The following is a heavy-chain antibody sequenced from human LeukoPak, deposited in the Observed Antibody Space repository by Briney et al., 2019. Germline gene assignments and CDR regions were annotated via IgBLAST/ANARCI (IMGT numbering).Heavy chain of an antibody. CDR2: ISSSSSYI. D-gene: IGHD4-17*01. CDR1: GFTFSSYS. J-gene: IGHJ4*02. V-gene: IGHV3-21*01. CDR3: ARDLQLDYGDYLTLDNDY. Sequence: PGGSLRLSCAASGFTFSSYSMNWVRQAPGKGLEWVSSISSSSSYIYYADSVKGRFTISRDNAKNSLYLQMNSLRAEDTAVYYCARDLQLDYGDYLTLDNDYWGQGTLVTVSS.